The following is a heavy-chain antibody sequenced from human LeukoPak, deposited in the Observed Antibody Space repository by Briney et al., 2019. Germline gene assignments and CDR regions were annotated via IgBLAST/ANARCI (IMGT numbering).Heavy chain of an antibody. CDR3: ARDGSAMNYYYYYGMDV. CDR2: ISYDGSNK. V-gene: IGHV3-30-3*01. Sequence: GRSLRLSCAASRFTFSSYAMHWVRQAPGKGLEWVAVISYDGSNKYYADSVKGRFTISRDNSKNTLYLQMNSLRAEDTAVYYCARDGSAMNYYYYYGMDVWGQGTTVTVSS. D-gene: IGHD2-2*01. CDR1: RFTFSSYA. J-gene: IGHJ6*02.